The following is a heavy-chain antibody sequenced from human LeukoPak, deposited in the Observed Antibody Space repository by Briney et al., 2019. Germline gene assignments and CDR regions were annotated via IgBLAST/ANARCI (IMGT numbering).Heavy chain of an antibody. V-gene: IGHV4-39*07. CDR1: GGSISSSSYY. D-gene: IGHD3-22*01. CDR2: IYYSGST. J-gene: IGHJ5*02. Sequence: SETLSLTCTVSGGSISSSSYYWGWIRQPPGKGLEWIGSIYYSGSTYYNPSLKSRVTISVDTSKNQFSLKLSSVTAADTAVYYCAREYYYDSSGRFPYNWFDPWGQGTLVTVSS. CDR3: AREYYYDSSGRFPYNWFDP.